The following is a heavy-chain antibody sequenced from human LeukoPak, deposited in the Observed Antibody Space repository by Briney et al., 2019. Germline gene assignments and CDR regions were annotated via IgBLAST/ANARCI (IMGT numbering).Heavy chain of an antibody. CDR3: ARSAIVADSDY. J-gene: IGHJ4*02. D-gene: IGHD5-12*01. Sequence: GGSLRLSCAASGFTFSSYSMNWVRQAPGKGLEWVSYISSSSTIYYADSVKGRFTISRDNAKNSLYLQMNSLRAEDTAVYHCARSAIVADSDYWGQGTLVTVSS. V-gene: IGHV3-48*01. CDR2: ISSSSTI. CDR1: GFTFSSYS.